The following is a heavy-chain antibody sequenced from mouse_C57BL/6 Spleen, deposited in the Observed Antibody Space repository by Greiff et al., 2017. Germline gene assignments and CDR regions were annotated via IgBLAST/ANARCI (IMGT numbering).Heavy chain of an antibody. CDR3: ARGDYYCSSYSAMDY. CDR1: GYAFTNYL. J-gene: IGHJ4*01. V-gene: IGHV1-54*01. D-gene: IGHD1-1*01. Sequence: QVHVKQSGAELVRPGTSVKVSCKASGYAFTNYLIEWVKQRPGQGLEWIGVINPGSGGTNYNEKFKGKATLTADKSSSTAYMQLSSLTSEDSAVYFCARGDYYCSSYSAMDYWGQGTSVTVSS. CDR2: INPGSGGT.